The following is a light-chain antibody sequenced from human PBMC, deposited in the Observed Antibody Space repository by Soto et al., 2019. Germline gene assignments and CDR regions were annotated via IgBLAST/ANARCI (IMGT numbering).Light chain of an antibody. J-gene: IGKJ2*01. V-gene: IGKV3-20*01. CDR2: DSS. Sequence: EIVLTQSPGTLSLSPGATAILSCRASQSVSNNYLAWFQQKPGQAPRLLIYDSSSRATGIPDRFSGSGSGTDFTLTISRLEPEDFAIYYCQQYDEWPPSYTFGQGTKLE. CDR3: QQYDEWPPSYT. CDR1: QSVSNNY.